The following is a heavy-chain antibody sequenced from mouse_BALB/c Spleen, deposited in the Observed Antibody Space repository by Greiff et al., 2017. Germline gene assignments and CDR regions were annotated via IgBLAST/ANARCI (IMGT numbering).Heavy chain of an antibody. CDR2: ISCYNGAT. Sequence: LVKPGASVKISCKASGYSFTGYYMHWVKQSHGKSLEWIGYISCYNGATSYNQKFKGKATFTVDTSSSTAYMQFNSLTSEDSAVYYCARGDYYGRNYAMDYWGQGTSVTVSA. D-gene: IGHD1-1*01. CDR3: ARGDYYGRNYAMDY. V-gene: IGHV1S34*01. J-gene: IGHJ4*01. CDR1: GYSFTGYY.